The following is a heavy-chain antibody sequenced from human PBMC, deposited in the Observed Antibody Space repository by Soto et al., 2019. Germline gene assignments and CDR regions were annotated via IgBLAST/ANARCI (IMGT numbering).Heavy chain of an antibody. V-gene: IGHV3-43*01. J-gene: IGHJ6*02. CDR2: ISWDGGST. CDR3: QQDGGNPVRDGMDV. D-gene: IGHD2-15*01. Sequence: GGSLRLSCAASGFTFDDYTMHWVRQAPGKGLEWVSLISWDGGSTYYADSVKGRFTISRDNSKNSLYLQMNSLRTEDTALYYCQQDGGNPVRDGMDVWGQGTTATVSS. CDR1: GFTFDDYT.